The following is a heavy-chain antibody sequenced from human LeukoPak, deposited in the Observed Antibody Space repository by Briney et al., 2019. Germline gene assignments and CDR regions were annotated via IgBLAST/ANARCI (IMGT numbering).Heavy chain of an antibody. CDR2: IYYSGST. CDR3: ARVIGLAHYYYGMDV. Sequence: SETLSLTCTVSGGSISSYYWSWIRQPPGKGLEWIGYIYYSGSTNYNPSLKSRATISVDTSKNQFSLKLSSVTAADTAVYYCARVIGLAHYYYGMDVWGQGTTVTVSS. V-gene: IGHV4-59*01. J-gene: IGHJ6*02. D-gene: IGHD6-19*01. CDR1: GGSISSYY.